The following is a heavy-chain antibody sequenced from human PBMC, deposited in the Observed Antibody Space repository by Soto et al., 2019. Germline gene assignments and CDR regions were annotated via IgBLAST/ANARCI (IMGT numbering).Heavy chain of an antibody. V-gene: IGHV3-30*18. Sequence: SLRLSCAASGFTFSSYGMHWVRQAPGKGLEWVAVISYDGSNKYYADSVKGRFTISRDNSKNTLYLQMNSPRAEDTAVYYCAKDRGRSSVAAAGTFDYWGQGTLVTVSS. CDR3: AKDRGRSSVAAAGTFDY. J-gene: IGHJ4*02. CDR1: GFTFSSYG. CDR2: ISYDGSNK. D-gene: IGHD6-13*01.